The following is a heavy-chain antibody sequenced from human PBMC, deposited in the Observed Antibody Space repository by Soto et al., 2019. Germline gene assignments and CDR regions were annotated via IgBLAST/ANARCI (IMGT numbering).Heavy chain of an antibody. J-gene: IGHJ6*02. D-gene: IGHD6-19*01. Sequence: QVHLLLQSGAEVKKPGSSVKVSCKASGGTPSNSAISWVRQAPGQGLEWMGGIIPVFGLVKYAQNFQGRVTITADESTNTAYMEMSSLRPEDTAGYYCAGGRIVVVGSRAYYGMDVWGQGTTVTVSS. V-gene: IGHV1-69*01. CDR1: GGTPSNSA. CDR2: IIPVFGLV. CDR3: AGGRIVVVGSRAYYGMDV.